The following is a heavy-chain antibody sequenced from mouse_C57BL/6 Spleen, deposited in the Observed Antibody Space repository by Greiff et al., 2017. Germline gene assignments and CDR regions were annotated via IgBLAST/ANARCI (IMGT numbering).Heavy chain of an antibody. CDR2: IHPNSGST. Sequence: VQLQQPGAELVKPGASVKLSCKASGYTFTSYWMHWVKQRPGQGLEWIGMIHPNSGSTNYNEKFKSKATLTVDKSSSTAYMQRSRLTSEDSAVYYCARGVVAPGYARDYWGQGTSVTVSS. J-gene: IGHJ4*01. CDR3: ARGVVAPGYARDY. V-gene: IGHV1-64*01. CDR1: GYTFTSYW. D-gene: IGHD1-1*01.